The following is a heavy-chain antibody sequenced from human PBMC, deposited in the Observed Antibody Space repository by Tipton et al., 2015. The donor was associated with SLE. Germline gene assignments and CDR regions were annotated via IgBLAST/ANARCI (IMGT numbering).Heavy chain of an antibody. J-gene: IGHJ4*02. D-gene: IGHD2-21*02. V-gene: IGHV1-69*01. CDR2: IIPIFGTA. CDR1: GGTFSSYA. Sequence: QLVQSGPEVKKPGSSVKVSCKASGGTFSSYAISWVRQAPGQGLEWMGGIIPIFGTANYAQKFQGSVTITADESTSTAYMELSSLRSEDTAGYYCARAYCGGDCYSGYYFDYWGQGTLVTVSS. CDR3: ARAYCGGDCYSGYYFDY.